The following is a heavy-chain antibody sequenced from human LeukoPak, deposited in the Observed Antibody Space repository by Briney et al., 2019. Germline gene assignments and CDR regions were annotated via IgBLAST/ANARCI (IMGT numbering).Heavy chain of an antibody. D-gene: IGHD3-10*01. CDR2: IKDGGIT. V-gene: IGHV4-34*01. CDR1: SGSFSGYY. J-gene: IGHJ4*02. CDR3: VRGSSGVVGDH. Sequence: PSETLSLTCAVYSGSFSGYYWSWIRLTPGKGLEWIGEIKDGGITNYNPSLRSRVTISKDTSNNQMSLNLHSATAADTAVYYCVRGSSGVVGDHWGQGTLVTVSS.